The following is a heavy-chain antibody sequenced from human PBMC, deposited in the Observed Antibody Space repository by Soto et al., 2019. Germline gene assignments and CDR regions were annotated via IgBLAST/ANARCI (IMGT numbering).Heavy chain of an antibody. J-gene: IGHJ6*02. CDR2: TYYMSKWYN. D-gene: IGHD1-26*01. V-gene: IGHV6-1*01. Sequence: SQTLSLTCAISGDSVSSNSAAWNWIRQSPSRGLEWLGRTYYMSKWYNDYAVSVKSLITINPDTSKNQFSLQLNSVTPEDTAVYYCARGIPYGSGGYWYYYYGMDVWGQGTTVTVSS. CDR1: GDSVSSNSAA. CDR3: ARGIPYGSGGYWYYYYGMDV.